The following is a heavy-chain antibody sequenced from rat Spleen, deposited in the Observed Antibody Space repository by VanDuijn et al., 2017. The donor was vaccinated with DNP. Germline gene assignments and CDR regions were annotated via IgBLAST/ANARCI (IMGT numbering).Heavy chain of an antibody. CDR2: INTGSGGP. CDR3: SRGEYRYNYVGWFVY. Sequence: QVQLQQSGGELAKPGSSVKISCKASGYTFTSYYISWIKQTTGQGLEFIGYINTGSGGPNYNEKFKGKATLTVDKSSTTAFMQLSSLTPDDSAVYYCSRGEYRYNYVGWFVYWGQGTLVTVSS. V-gene: IGHV1-43*01. D-gene: IGHD1-5*01. J-gene: IGHJ3*01. CDR1: GYTFTSYY.